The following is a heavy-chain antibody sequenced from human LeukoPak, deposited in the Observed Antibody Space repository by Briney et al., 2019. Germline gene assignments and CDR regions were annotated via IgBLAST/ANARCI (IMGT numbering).Heavy chain of an antibody. CDR2: ISGSGGST. J-gene: IGHJ6*03. CDR3: AKDPRGSGSSVRYYYYYMDV. V-gene: IGHV3-23*01. D-gene: IGHD6-6*01. Sequence: GGSLRLSCAASGFTFSSYAMSWVRQAPGKGLEWVSGISGSGGSTYYADSVKGRFTISRDNSKNTLYLQMNSLRAEDTAVYYCAKDPRGSGSSVRYYYYYMDVWGKGTTVTVSS. CDR1: GFTFSSYA.